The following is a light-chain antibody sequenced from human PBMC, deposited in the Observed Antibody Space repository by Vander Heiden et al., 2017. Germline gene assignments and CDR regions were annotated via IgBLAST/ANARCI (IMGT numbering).Light chain of an antibody. CDR3: QQDYAVAYT. Sequence: DIVMTQSPDSLAVSLGERATINCKSSQSVLSSSNNLNYFAWYQQKPGQPPKLVIYWASTRGSGVPDRFTGSVSGTDFTLTISSLRAEDVAVYYCQQDYAVAYTFGQGTKVEIK. CDR2: WAS. J-gene: IGKJ2*01. V-gene: IGKV4-1*01. CDR1: QSVLSSSNNLNY.